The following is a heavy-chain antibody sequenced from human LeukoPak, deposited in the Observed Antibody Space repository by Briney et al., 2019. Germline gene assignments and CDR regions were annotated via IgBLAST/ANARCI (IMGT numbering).Heavy chain of an antibody. D-gene: IGHD6-6*01. V-gene: IGHV4-34*01. J-gene: IGHJ6*03. Sequence: PSETLSLTCAVYGGSFSGYYWSWIRQPPGKGLEWIGEINHSGSTNYNPSLKSRVTISVDTSKNQFSLKLSSVTAADTAVYYCARVDSSSAYYYYYYMDVWGKGTTVTVSS. CDR3: ARVDSSSAYYYYYYMDV. CDR1: GGSFSGYY. CDR2: INHSGST.